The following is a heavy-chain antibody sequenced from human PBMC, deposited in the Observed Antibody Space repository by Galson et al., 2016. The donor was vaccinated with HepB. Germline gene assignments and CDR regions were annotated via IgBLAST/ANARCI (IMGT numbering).Heavy chain of an antibody. D-gene: IGHD3-3*02. CDR2: ISPYNGDR. CDR1: GSTFGDFA. V-gene: IGHV1-18*01. Sequence: VKVSCKASGSTFGDFAITWVRQAPGQGLEWMGRISPYNGDRNFAQNLQDRLTMTTDTAASTAYMELRSLRSDDTAVYYCARVGRLQVRHHFLDYRGQGTLVTVSS. CDR3: ARVGRLQVRHHFLDY. J-gene: IGHJ4*02.